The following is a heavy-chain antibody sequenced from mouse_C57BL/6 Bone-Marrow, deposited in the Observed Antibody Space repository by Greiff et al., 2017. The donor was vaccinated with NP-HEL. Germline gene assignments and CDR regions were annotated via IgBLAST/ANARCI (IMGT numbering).Heavy chain of an antibody. CDR1: GYSFTSYY. J-gene: IGHJ1*03. Sequence: QVQLKESGPELVKPGASVKISCKASGYSFTSYYIHWVKQRPGQGLEWIGWIYPGSGNTKYNEKFKGKATLTADTSSSTAYMQLSSLTSEDSAVYYCARRYYGMDWYFDVWGTGTTVTVSS. CDR3: ARRYYGMDWYFDV. V-gene: IGHV1-66*01. CDR2: IYPGSGNT. D-gene: IGHD1-1*01.